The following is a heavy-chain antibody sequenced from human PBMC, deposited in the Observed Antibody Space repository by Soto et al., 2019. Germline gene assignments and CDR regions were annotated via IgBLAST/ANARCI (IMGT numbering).Heavy chain of an antibody. D-gene: IGHD2-15*01. V-gene: IGHV3-53*02. CDR1: GFTVSSNY. Sequence: EAQLVETGGGLSQPGGSLKLSCVASGFTVSSNYMSWVRQAPGKALEWVSIIYNSGTTYYADSVKGRFTVSRDNSKNTLYLQMNSLRAEDTAVYYCARDSYFTLWGQGTLVTVSA. CDR2: IYNSGTT. CDR3: ARDSYFTL. J-gene: IGHJ4*02.